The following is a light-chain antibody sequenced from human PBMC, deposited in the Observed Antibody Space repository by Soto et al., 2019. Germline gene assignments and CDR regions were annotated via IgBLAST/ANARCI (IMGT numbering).Light chain of an antibody. V-gene: IGKV2-28*01. CDR2: LGS. J-gene: IGKJ1*01. Sequence: NHSPLALSVTPGEPASISCKSSQSLLQSNGYAYLDWYLQKPGQSPQLLIYLGSNRASGVPDRFSGSGSGTDFTLKISRVEAEDVGVYYCMQALQTRTFGQGTKVDIK. CDR1: QSLLQSNGYAY. CDR3: MQALQTRT.